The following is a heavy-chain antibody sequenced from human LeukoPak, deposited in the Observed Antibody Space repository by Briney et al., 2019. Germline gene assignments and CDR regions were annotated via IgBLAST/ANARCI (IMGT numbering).Heavy chain of an antibody. CDR2: IYWDDDK. V-gene: IGHV2-5*02. J-gene: IGHJ5*02. CDR3: ALSPDIAAAGIMSWFVP. Sequence: SGPTLVNPTQTLTVTCTFSGCSLSTSGLGVGWIRQPPGKALEWLAVIYWDDDKRYSPSLKSRLTITKDTSKNQVVLTMTNMDPVDTATYYCALSPDIAAAGIMSWFVPWGQGTLVTVSS. D-gene: IGHD6-13*01. CDR1: GCSLSTSGLG.